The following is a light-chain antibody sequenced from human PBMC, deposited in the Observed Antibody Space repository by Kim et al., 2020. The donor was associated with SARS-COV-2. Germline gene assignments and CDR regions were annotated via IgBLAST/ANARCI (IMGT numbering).Light chain of an antibody. J-gene: IGLJ2*01. CDR3: QAWDSSVV. V-gene: IGLV3-1*01. Sequence: SSELTQPPSVSVSPGQTASITCSGDKLGDKYVCWYQQKSGQSPVVVIYQDVKRPSGIPERFSGSNSGNTATLTISGTQAMDEADYYCQAWDSSVVFGGGTQLTVL. CDR2: QDV. CDR1: KLGDKY.